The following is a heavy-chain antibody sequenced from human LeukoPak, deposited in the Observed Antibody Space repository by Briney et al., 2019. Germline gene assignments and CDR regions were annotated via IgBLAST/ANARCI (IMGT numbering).Heavy chain of an antibody. Sequence: PSETLSLTCTVSGGSISSSSYYWAWIRQPPGKGLEWIGSIYYTGSTYYNPSLKSRVTISVDTSKNQLSLRLSSVTAADTAVYYCARDYRLTQIQYWGQGTLVTVSS. J-gene: IGHJ1*01. CDR1: GGSISSSSYY. D-gene: IGHD1-26*01. CDR2: IYYTGST. CDR3: ARDYRLTQIQY. V-gene: IGHV4-39*07.